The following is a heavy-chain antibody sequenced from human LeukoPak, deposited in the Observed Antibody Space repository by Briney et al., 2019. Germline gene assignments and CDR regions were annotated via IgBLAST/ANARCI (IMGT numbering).Heavy chain of an antibody. D-gene: IGHD6-19*01. J-gene: IGHJ4*02. V-gene: IGHV1-2*02. CDR1: GYTFIDYY. CDR3: AQGIAVAGTPSYYFDY. Sequence: GASVKVSCKASGYTFIDYYMNWVRQAPGQGLEWMGWINTNTGETNYAQKSQGRVTMTRDTSISTVYMELTSLTSDDTAVYYCAQGIAVAGTPSYYFDYWGQGTLVTVSS. CDR2: INTNTGET.